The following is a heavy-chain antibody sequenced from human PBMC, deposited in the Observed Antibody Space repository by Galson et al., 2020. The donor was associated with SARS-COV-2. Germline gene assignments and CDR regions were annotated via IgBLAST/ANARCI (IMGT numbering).Heavy chain of an antibody. CDR1: GGSFSGYS. D-gene: IGHD3-16*02. J-gene: IGHJ5*02. Sequence: ETSETLSLTCAVYGGSFSGYSWYWIRQPPGKGLEWIGEINHGGSTNYNPSLKSRVTISEDTSKNQFSLKLTSVTTADTAVYYCARWQFDYVWGSFRSDPWGQGTLVTVSS. CDR2: INHGGST. CDR3: ARWQFDYVWGSFRSDP. V-gene: IGHV4-34*01.